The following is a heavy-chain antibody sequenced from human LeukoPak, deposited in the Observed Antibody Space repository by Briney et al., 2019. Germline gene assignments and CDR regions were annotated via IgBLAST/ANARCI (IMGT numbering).Heavy chain of an antibody. V-gene: IGHV1-18*01. Sequence: ASMKVSCKASGYTISRYGITWVRQAPGQGLEWMGWITAYDGNTNFAQNFQARVTMTTDTSTNTAYMELRSLRSDDTAVYYCARQSFIAGDNWNYVLNGDDALDIWGQGTMVTVSS. J-gene: IGHJ3*02. CDR1: GYTISRYG. D-gene: IGHD1-7*01. CDR3: ARQSFIAGDNWNYVLNGDDALDI. CDR2: ITAYDGNT.